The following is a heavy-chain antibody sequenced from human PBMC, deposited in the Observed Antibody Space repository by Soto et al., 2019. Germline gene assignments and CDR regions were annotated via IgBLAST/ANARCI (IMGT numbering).Heavy chain of an antibody. D-gene: IGHD3-9*01. CDR3: ARDYAILTGYNPDAFDI. Sequence: SVKVSCKASGGTFSSYTISWVRQAPGQGLEWMGRIIPILGIANYAQKFQGRVTITADKSTSTAYMELSSLRSGDTAVYYCARDYAILTGYNPDAFDIWGQGTMVTVSS. CDR1: GGTFSSYT. J-gene: IGHJ3*02. CDR2: IIPILGIA. V-gene: IGHV1-69*04.